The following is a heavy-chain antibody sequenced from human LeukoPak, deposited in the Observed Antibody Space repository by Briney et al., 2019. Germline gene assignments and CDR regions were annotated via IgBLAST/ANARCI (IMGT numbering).Heavy chain of an antibody. CDR3: ARDKGDYDTSGSLFIF. V-gene: IGHV3-7*03. CDR2: IKQDGSET. Sequence: GGSLRLSCAASEFTFSSYWMSWVRQTPRKGLEWVANIKQDGSETYYVDSMKGRFTISRDNAKNSLYLQMNSLRAEDTAVYYCARDKGDYDTSGSLFIFGGRGTLVTVSS. CDR1: EFTFSSYW. J-gene: IGHJ4*02. D-gene: IGHD3-22*01.